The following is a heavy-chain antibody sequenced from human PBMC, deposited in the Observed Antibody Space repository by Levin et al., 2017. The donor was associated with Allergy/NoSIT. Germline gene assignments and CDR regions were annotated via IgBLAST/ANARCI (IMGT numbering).Heavy chain of an antibody. J-gene: IGHJ4*02. CDR2: ITPILGTP. CDR1: GATFSNHI. V-gene: IGHV1-69*08. Sequence: AASVKVSCKAPGATFSNHIISWVRQAPGQGLEWMGRITPILGTPDYAQKFQGRATISADTSTTTAYMELSSLKSEDTAVYYCARELSLWGQGTLVTVSS. CDR3: ARELSL.